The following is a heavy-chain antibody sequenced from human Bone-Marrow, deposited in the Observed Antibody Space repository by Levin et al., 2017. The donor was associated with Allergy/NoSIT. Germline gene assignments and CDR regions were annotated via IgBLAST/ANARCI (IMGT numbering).Heavy chain of an antibody. Sequence: PSETLSLTCTVSGGSISSYYWSWIRQPAGKGLEWIGRIYTSGSTNYNPSLKSRVTMSVDTSKNQFSLKLSSVTAADTAVYYCAREDCSSTSCYLLWFDPWGQGTLVTVSS. CDR1: GGSISSYY. CDR3: AREDCSSTSCYLLWFDP. CDR2: IYTSGST. J-gene: IGHJ5*02. V-gene: IGHV4-4*07. D-gene: IGHD2-2*01.